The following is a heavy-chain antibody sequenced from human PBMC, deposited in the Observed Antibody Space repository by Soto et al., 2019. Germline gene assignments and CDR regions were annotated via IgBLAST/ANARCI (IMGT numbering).Heavy chain of an antibody. CDR3: ARAPYPPLVVVAATNAFDI. J-gene: IGHJ3*02. Sequence: QVQLQESGPGLVKPSQTLSLTCTVSGGSISSGGYYWSWIRQHPGKGLEWIGYIYYSGSTYYNPSLKIRVTISVDTYKNQFSLKLSSVTAADTSVYYCARAPYPPLVVVAATNAFDIWGQGRMVTGSS. CDR1: GGSISSGGYY. CDR2: IYYSGST. V-gene: IGHV4-31*03. D-gene: IGHD2-15*01.